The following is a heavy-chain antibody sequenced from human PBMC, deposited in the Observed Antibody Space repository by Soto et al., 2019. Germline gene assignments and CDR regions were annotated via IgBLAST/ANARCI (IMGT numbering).Heavy chain of an antibody. CDR3: ARQLDIVVVVAAYGAPFDY. CDR1: GGSISSSSYY. CDR2: IYYSGST. J-gene: IGHJ4*02. D-gene: IGHD2-15*01. Sequence: PSETLSLTCTVSGGSISSSSYYWGWIRQPPGKGLEWIGSIYYSGSTYYNPSLKSRVTISVDTSKNQFSLKLSSVTAADTAVYYCARQLDIVVVVAAYGAPFDYWGQGTLVTVSS. V-gene: IGHV4-39*01.